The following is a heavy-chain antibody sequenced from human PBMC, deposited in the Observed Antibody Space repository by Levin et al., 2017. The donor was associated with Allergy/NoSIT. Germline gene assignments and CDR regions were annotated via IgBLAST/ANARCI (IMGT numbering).Heavy chain of an antibody. CDR3: VLAYCGGDCYSPLNYFDY. Sequence: GGSLRLSCKGSVYSFTSYWIGWVRQMPGKGLEWMGIIYPGDSDTRYSPSFQGQVTISADKSISTAYLQWSSLKASDTAMYYCVLAYCGGDCYSPLNYFDYWGQGTLVTVSS. D-gene: IGHD2-21*02. V-gene: IGHV5-51*01. J-gene: IGHJ4*02. CDR2: IYPGDSDT. CDR1: VYSFTSYW.